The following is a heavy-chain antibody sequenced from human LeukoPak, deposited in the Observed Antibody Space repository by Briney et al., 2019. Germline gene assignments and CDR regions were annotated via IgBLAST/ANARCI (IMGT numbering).Heavy chain of an antibody. V-gene: IGHV3-30*18. D-gene: IGHD3-22*01. J-gene: IGHJ4*02. CDR3: AKGIITMIVVVTD. Sequence: PGGSLRLSCAASGFTFSSYAMSWVRQAPGKGLEWVAVISYDGSNKYYADSVKGRFTISRDNSKNTLYLQMNSLRAEDTAVYYCAKGIITMIVVVTDWGQGTLVTVSS. CDR2: ISYDGSNK. CDR1: GFTFSSYA.